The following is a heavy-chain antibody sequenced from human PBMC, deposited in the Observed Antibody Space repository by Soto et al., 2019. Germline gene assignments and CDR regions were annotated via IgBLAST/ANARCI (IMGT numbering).Heavy chain of an antibody. V-gene: IGHV1-3*01. CDR3: ARENLIRGVIAFSY. CDR2: IHAGNGNT. Sequence: QVQLVQSGAELKKPGASVNISCRASGYSFSNYAMHWLRQAPGQRLEWMGWIHAGNGNTKYSQNFQGRVTITSDTSASIAYLELNSLRSEDTALYYCARENLIRGVIAFSYWGQGTLVTVSS. CDR1: GYSFSNYA. D-gene: IGHD3-10*01. J-gene: IGHJ4*02.